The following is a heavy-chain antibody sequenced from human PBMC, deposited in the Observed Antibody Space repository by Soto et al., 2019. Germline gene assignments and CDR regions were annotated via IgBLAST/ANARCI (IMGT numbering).Heavy chain of an antibody. D-gene: IGHD3-22*01. CDR3: ARDLNSGYYAY. CDR1: GGSISSYY. CDR2: IYYSGST. Sequence: SETLSLTCTVPGGSISSYYWSWIRQPPGKGLEWIGYIYYSGSTNYNPSLKSRVTISVDTSKNQFSLKLSSVTAADTAVYYCARDLNSGYYAYWGQGTLVTVSS. V-gene: IGHV4-59*01. J-gene: IGHJ4*02.